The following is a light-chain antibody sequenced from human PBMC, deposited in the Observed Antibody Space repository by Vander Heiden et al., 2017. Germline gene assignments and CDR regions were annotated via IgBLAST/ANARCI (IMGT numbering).Light chain of an antibody. CDR3: QEYSNWPPYT. Sequence: EIVMTQSPATLSVSPGERATLSCRASQSVTNDLAWYQQKPGQAPRLLIYGASTRVTGIPARFSGSGSGTEFTLTISSLQPEDFAVYYCQEYSNWPPYTFGQGTKLEIK. V-gene: IGKV3-15*01. J-gene: IGKJ2*01. CDR2: GAS. CDR1: QSVTND.